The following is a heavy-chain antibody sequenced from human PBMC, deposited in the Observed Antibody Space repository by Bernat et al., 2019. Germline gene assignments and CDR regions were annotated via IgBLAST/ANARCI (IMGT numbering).Heavy chain of an antibody. J-gene: IGHJ4*02. CDR1: GYTFTNHD. V-gene: IGHV1-8*01. CDR3: ARRSSSWHFDY. Sequence: QVQLVQSGAEVKKPGASVRVSCKASGYTFTNHDINWVRLVAGQGLEWMGWMNTDSGRTGYAQKFQGRVTMTRDTSISTAYLEVSSLRSEDTTVYYCARRSSSWHFDYWGQGTLVTVSS. CDR2: MNTDSGRT. D-gene: IGHD2-2*01.